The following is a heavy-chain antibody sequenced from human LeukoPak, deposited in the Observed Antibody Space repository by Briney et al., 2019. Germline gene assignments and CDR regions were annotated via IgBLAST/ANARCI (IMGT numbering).Heavy chain of an antibody. J-gene: IGHJ4*02. CDR1: GFTFSSYA. CDR3: AKGLYDSSGYYTFDY. D-gene: IGHD3-22*01. V-gene: IGHV3-23*01. Sequence: PGGSLRLSCAASGFTFSSYAMSWVRQAPGKGLERGSVISGSGGGAYYADSVKGRFTISRDNSKNTLYLQMNSPRAEDTAVYYCAKGLYDSSGYYTFDYWGQGTLVTVSS. CDR2: ISGSGGGA.